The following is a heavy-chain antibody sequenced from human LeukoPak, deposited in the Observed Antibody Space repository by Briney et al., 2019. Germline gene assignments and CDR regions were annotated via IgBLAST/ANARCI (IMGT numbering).Heavy chain of an antibody. CDR3: ANGVVYFDN. CDR1: GFTFSSYG. CDR2: TLYDGSNK. D-gene: IGHD3-10*01. V-gene: IGHV3-30*02. Sequence: GGSLRLSCVASGFTFSSYGMHWVRQAPGKGLEWVAFTLYDGSNKYYADSVKGRFTISRDNSKNTLYLQMNSLRAEDTAVYYCANGVVYFDNWGKGTLVTVSS. J-gene: IGHJ4*02.